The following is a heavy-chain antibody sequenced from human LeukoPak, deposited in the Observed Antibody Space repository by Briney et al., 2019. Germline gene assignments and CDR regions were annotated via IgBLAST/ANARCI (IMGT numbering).Heavy chain of an antibody. V-gene: IGHV3-9*01. CDR1: GFTFDDYA. Sequence: GGSLRLSCAASGFTFDDYAMHWVRQAPGKGLEWVSGISWNSGSIGYADSVKGRFTISRDNANNSLYLQMNSLRAEDTALYYCAKDRSTTVTTWYFDLSGRGTLVTVSS. D-gene: IGHD4-17*01. CDR2: ISWNSGSI. J-gene: IGHJ2*01. CDR3: AKDRSTTVTTWYFDL.